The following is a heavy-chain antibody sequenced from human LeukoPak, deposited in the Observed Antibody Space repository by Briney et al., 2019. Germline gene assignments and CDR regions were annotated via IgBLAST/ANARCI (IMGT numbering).Heavy chain of an antibody. Sequence: ASVKVSCKASGYTFISYDINWVRQATGQGLEWMGWMNPNSGNTGYAQKFQGRVTITRNTSIRTAYMELSSLRSDDTAVYYCAKSYTAMVTDYWGQGTLVTVSS. CDR3: AKSYTAMVTDY. CDR2: MNPNSGNT. D-gene: IGHD5-18*01. J-gene: IGHJ4*02. V-gene: IGHV1-8*01. CDR1: GYTFISYD.